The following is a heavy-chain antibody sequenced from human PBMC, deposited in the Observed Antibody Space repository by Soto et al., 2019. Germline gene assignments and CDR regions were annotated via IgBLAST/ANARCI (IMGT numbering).Heavy chain of an antibody. D-gene: IGHD2-8*02. CDR1: GGSFSGYC. Sequence: SETLSLTCAVYGGSFSGYCLTWIRQPPGTGLEWIGEINHSGSTNYNPSLKSRVTISVDTSKNQFSLKLTSVTAADTAVYYCARDKITGLFDYWGQGTLVTVS. V-gene: IGHV4-34*01. CDR2: INHSGST. J-gene: IGHJ4*02. CDR3: ARDKITGLFDY.